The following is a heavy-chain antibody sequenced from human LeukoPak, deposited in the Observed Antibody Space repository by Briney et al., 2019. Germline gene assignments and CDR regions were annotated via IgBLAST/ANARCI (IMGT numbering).Heavy chain of an antibody. D-gene: IGHD5-12*01. CDR2: MYYTGTT. Sequence: SETLSLTCSVSGGSIRSLGYSWGWIRQPPGKGLEWIASMYYTGTTYYNPSLKSRVTMSVDTSKNQFSLNLTSVTAADTAVFYCARSVSAYAGRGWFDPWGQGTLVTVSS. CDR1: GGSIRSLGYS. CDR3: ARSVSAYAGRGWFDP. J-gene: IGHJ5*02. V-gene: IGHV4-39*07.